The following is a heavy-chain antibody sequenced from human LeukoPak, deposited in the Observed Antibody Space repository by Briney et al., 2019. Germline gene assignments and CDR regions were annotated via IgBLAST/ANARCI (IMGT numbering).Heavy chain of an antibody. D-gene: IGHD3-9*01. CDR2: ISFSVNTK. J-gene: IGHJ3*02. CDR3: ARDRDPINRAFDI. V-gene: IGHV3-48*01. CDR1: GFTFSDYS. Sequence: PGGSLRLSCAASGFTFSDYSMNWVRQAPGKGLKWVSYISFSVNTKYYGDSVKGRLTISRDNSKNTLYLQLNSLRAEDTAVYYCARDRDPINRAFDIWGQGTRVTVSS.